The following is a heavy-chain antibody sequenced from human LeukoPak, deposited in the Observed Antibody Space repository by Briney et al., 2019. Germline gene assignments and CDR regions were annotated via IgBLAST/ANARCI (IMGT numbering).Heavy chain of an antibody. D-gene: IGHD6-19*01. CDR3: ARLMAVADPYYYYGMDV. Sequence: KPSETLSLTCTVSGGSISSYYWSWIRQPPGKGLEWIGYIYYSGSTNYNPSLKSRVTISVDTSKNQFSLKLSSVTAADTAVYYCARLMAVADPYYYYGMDVWGQGTTVTVSS. CDR1: GGSISSYY. CDR2: IYYSGST. J-gene: IGHJ6*02. V-gene: IGHV4-59*08.